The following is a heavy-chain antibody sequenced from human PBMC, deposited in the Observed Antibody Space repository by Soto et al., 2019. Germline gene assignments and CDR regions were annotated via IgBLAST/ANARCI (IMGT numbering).Heavy chain of an antibody. J-gene: IGHJ4*02. D-gene: IGHD3-9*01. CDR3: ARPPGYISDWYYFDL. CDR2: ISPKSGGT. Sequence: EASVKVSCKASGYSFIDYYMHWVRQAPGQGFEWMGRISPKSGGTNYAQKFEGRVTMTWDTSLNTAYMELSSLISEDTAVYYCARPPGYISDWYYFDLWGQGTLVTVSS. CDR1: GYSFIDYY. V-gene: IGHV1-2*02.